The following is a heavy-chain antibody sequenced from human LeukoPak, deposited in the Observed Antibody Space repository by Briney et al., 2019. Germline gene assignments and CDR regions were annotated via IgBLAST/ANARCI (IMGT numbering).Heavy chain of an antibody. CDR1: GFTFNAYW. CDR3: AGGDFYGSGRGLADKYFFNP. CDR2: IIQNGDEK. V-gene: IGHV3-7*03. J-gene: IGHJ5*02. D-gene: IGHD3-10*01. Sequence: GGSLRLSCAASGFTFNAYWMSWVRQAPGKGLEWVASIIQNGDEKSYVDSVKGRFTISRDNRKNLLYLQMSSLRAGDTAMYYCAGGDFYGSGRGLADKYFFNPWGQGTMVTVSS.